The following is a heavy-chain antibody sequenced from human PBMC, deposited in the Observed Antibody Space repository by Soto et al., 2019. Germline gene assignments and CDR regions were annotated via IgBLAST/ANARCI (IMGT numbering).Heavy chain of an antibody. Sequence: QVQLVESGGGVVQPGRSLRLSCAASGFTFSSYAMHWVRQAPGKGLEWVAVISYDGSNKYYADSVKGRFAISRDNSKNYLYLQMNSLRAVDTAVYYCSRRASDDAFDIWGQGTMVTVSS. CDR3: SRRASDDAFDI. V-gene: IGHV3-30*09. J-gene: IGHJ3*02. CDR2: ISYDGSNK. CDR1: GFTFSSYA.